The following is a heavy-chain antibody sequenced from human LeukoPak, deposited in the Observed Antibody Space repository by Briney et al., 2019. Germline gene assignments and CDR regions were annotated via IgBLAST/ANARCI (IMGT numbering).Heavy chain of an antibody. V-gene: IGHV1-18*01. CDR1: GYTFTSHG. CDR2: ISAYNGNT. CDR3: ARAVAGTSRMGDY. D-gene: IGHD6-19*01. J-gene: IGHJ4*02. Sequence: ASAKVSCKASGYTFTSHGISWGRQAARQAHEWMGWISAYNGNTNYAQKLQGRVTMTTDTSTSTAYMELRSLRSDDTAVYYCARAVAGTSRMGDYWGQGTLVTVSS.